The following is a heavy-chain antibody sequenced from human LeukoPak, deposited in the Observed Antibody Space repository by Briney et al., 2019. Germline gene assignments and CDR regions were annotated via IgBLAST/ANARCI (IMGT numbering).Heavy chain of an antibody. CDR2: IRGSGTST. V-gene: IGHV3-23*01. J-gene: IGHJ4*02. CDR3: AKVTYGSGTYGAFDY. CDR1: GFSFSSYG. D-gene: IGHD3-10*01. Sequence: GGSLRLSCAGSGFSFSSYGMSWVRQAPGKGLECVSCIRGSGTSTYYADSVKGRFTITRDDSKNTLYLQMNSLRAEDTAVYYCAKVTYGSGTYGAFDYWGQGTLVTVSS.